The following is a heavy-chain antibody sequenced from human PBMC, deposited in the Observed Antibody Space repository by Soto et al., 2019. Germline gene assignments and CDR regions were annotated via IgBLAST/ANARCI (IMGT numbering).Heavy chain of an antibody. CDR1: GYTFTSYA. V-gene: IGHV1-3*01. CDR2: INAGNGNT. CDR3: ARSTTIFGVVIMRPYYYGMDV. Sequence: GASVKVSCKASGYTFTSYAMHWVRQAPGQRLEWMGWINAGNGNTKYSQKFQGRVTITRDTSASTAYMELSSLRSEDTAVYYCARSTTIFGVVIMRPYYYGMDVWGQGTTVTVS. D-gene: IGHD3-3*01. J-gene: IGHJ6*02.